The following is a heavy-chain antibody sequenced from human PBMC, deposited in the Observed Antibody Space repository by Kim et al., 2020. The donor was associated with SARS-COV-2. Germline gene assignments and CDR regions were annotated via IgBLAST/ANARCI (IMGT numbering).Heavy chain of an antibody. J-gene: IGHJ4*02. Sequence: KFQGRVPITADKSTSTAYMELTSLRSEDTAVYYCATYSSGGSCYSPFDYWGQGTLVTVSS. D-gene: IGHD2-15*01. V-gene: IGHV1-69*02. CDR3: ATYSSGGSCYSPFDY.